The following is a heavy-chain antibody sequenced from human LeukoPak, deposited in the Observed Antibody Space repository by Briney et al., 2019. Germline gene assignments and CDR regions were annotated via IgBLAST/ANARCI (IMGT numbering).Heavy chain of an antibody. CDR1: GYTFTSYY. Sequence: ASVKVSCKASGYTFTSYYMHWVRQAPGQGLEWMGIINPSGGSTGYAQKFQGRVTMTRDTSTSTVYMELSSLRSEDTAVYYCARDKGAGPPNRQQLVINWYFDLWGRGTLVTVSS. CDR3: ARDKGAGPPNRQQLVINWYFDL. D-gene: IGHD6-13*01. V-gene: IGHV1-46*01. CDR2: INPSGGST. J-gene: IGHJ2*01.